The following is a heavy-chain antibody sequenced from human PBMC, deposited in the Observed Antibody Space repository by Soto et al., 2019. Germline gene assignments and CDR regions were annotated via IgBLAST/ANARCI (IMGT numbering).Heavy chain of an antibody. CDR2: IYNSGRT. Sequence: QLQLQESGPGLVKPSETLSLTCTVSGVSIISTSYYWGWIRQPPGKGLEWIGSIYNSGRTYYDPSLKSRVTISIDTFKKQFSLKLTSVTAADTAVYYCASRGFNGDPFDYWGQGTLVTVSS. V-gene: IGHV4-39*01. CDR1: GVSIISTSYY. J-gene: IGHJ4*02. CDR3: ASRGFNGDPFDY. D-gene: IGHD3-10*01.